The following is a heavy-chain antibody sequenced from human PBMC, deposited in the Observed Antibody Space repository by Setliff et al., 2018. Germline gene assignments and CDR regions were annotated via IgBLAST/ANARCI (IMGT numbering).Heavy chain of an antibody. CDR1: GFTFRSYE. V-gene: IGHV3-48*03. D-gene: IGHD2-2*01. Sequence: GGSLRLSCAASGFTFRSYEMNWVRQTPGKGLEWVSYISSVGRTIYYTDSVKGRFTISRDNAKNTLFLEMSSLGAEDTAVYYCARSINGYQQRFDFWGQGALVTVSS. J-gene: IGHJ4*02. CDR2: ISSVGRTI. CDR3: ARSINGYQQRFDF.